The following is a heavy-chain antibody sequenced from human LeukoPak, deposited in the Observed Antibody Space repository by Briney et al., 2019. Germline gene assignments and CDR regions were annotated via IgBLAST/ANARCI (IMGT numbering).Heavy chain of an antibody. J-gene: IGHJ4*02. V-gene: IGHV3-23*01. Sequence: GGSLRLSCAVSGITLSNYAMNWVRQAPGKGLEWVSVITGSGTSTYYADSVKGRFTISRDSSKNTLYLQMNSLRIEDTAVYYCAKGRYCSTASCYTDYWGQGTLVTVSS. CDR1: GITLSNYA. CDR3: AKGRYCSTASCYTDY. D-gene: IGHD2-2*02. CDR2: ITGSGTST.